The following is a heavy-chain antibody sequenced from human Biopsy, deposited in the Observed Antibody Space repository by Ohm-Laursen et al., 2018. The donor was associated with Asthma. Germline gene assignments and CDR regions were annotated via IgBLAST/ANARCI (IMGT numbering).Heavy chain of an antibody. CDR2: VKIKRHGGTT. V-gene: IGHV3-15*01. D-gene: IGHD5-12*01. J-gene: IGHJ4*02. CDR3: QRGFNGDDCGY. Sequence: SLRLSCTASGFTFSESWMTWVRQAPGKGLKWVGHVKIKRHGGTTDLAEPVKGRFTISRDDSKNTLYLQMNSLKTEDTAVYYCQRGFNGDDCGYWGQGTLVTVSS. CDR1: GFTFSESW.